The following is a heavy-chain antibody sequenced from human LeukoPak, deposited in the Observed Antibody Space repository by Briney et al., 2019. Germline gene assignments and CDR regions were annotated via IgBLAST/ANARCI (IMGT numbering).Heavy chain of an antibody. D-gene: IGHD4-17*01. CDR1: GGSISSSSYY. Sequence: SETLSLTCTVSGGSISSSSYYWGWIRQPPGKGLEWIGNIYYSGITYYNPSLKSRVTISVDSSKNQFSLKLPSVTASDTAVYYCARTSNGDSPYFDYWGQGTPVTVSS. CDR3: ARTSNGDSPYFDY. V-gene: IGHV4-39*01. CDR2: IYYSGIT. J-gene: IGHJ4*02.